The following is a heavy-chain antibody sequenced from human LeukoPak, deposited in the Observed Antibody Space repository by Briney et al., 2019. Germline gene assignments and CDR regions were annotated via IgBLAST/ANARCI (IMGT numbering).Heavy chain of an antibody. CDR3: ARESYGSGSYYNEFDP. J-gene: IGHJ5*02. CDR1: GYTFTSYA. D-gene: IGHD3-10*01. CDR2: INPNSGGT. V-gene: IGHV1-2*02. Sequence: ASVKVSCKASGYTFTSYAMHWVRQAPGQRLEWMGWINPNSGGTNYAQKFQGRVTMTRDTSISTAYMELSRLRSDDTAVYYCARESYGSGSYYNEFDPWGQGTLVTVSS.